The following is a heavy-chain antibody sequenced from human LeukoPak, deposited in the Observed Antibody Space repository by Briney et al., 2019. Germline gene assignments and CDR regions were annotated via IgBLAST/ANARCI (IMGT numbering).Heavy chain of an antibody. CDR3: ARAPKGNDFWIWSTLVHFDY. D-gene: IGHD3-3*01. CDR2: MNPNSGNT. CDR1: GYTFTSYD. Sequence: ASVKASCKASGYTFTSYDINWVRQATGQGLEWMGWMNPNSGNTGYAQKFQGRVTMTRNTSISTAYMELSSLRSEDTAVYYCARAPKGNDFWIWSTLVHFDYWGQGTLVTVSS. V-gene: IGHV1-8*01. J-gene: IGHJ4*02.